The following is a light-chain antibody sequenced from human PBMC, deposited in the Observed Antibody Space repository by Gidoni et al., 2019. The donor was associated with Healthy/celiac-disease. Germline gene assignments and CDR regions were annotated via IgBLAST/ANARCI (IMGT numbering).Light chain of an antibody. CDR2: DAS. J-gene: IGKJ4*01. V-gene: IGKV1-33*01. CDR1: QDISNY. Sequence: DIQMPPSPSSLSASVGDRVTITCQASQDISNYLNWYQQKPGKAPKLLIYDASNLETGVTSRFSGSGSGTDFTFTISSLQPEDIATYYCQQYDNLPLTFGGGTKVEIK. CDR3: QQYDNLPLT.